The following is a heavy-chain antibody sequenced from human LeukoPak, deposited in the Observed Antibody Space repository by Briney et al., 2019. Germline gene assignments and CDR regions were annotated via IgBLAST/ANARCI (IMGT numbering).Heavy chain of an antibody. CDR3: ARSVATSGRGSLDI. V-gene: IGHV1-18*01. J-gene: IGHJ3*02. D-gene: IGHD5-12*01. CDR2: ISAYNGNT. Sequence: ASVKVSCKASGYTFTSYGISWVRQAPGQELEWMGWISAYNGNTNYAQKLQGRVTMTTDTSTSTAYMELRSLRSDDTAVYYCARSVATSGRGSLDIWGQGTMVTVSS. CDR1: GYTFTSYG.